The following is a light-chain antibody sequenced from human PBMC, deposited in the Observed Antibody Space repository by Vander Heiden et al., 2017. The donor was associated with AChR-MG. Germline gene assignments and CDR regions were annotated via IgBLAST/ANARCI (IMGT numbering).Light chain of an antibody. Sequence: EIGMTQSPATLYVSRGERATLSCRASQGVSSKLAWYQQKPGQAPRLLIYGASTRATGIPARFSGSGSGTEFTLTISSLQSEDFAVYYCQQYNNWPPWTFGQGTKVEIK. CDR1: QGVSSK. J-gene: IGKJ1*01. V-gene: IGKV3-15*01. CDR2: GAS. CDR3: QQYNNWPPWT.